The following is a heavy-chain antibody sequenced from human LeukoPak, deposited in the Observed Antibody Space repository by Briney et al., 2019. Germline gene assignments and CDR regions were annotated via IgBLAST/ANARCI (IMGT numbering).Heavy chain of an antibody. CDR1: GFTFSSYA. CDR2: ISGSGGST. Sequence: PGGSLRLSCAASGFTFSSYAMSWVRQAPGKGLEWVSAISGSGGSTYYADSVKGRFTISRDNSKNTLYLQMNSLRAEDTAVYYCAKSDYYGSGSSTYFDYWGQGTLVTVSS. J-gene: IGHJ4*02. D-gene: IGHD3-10*01. CDR3: AKSDYYGSGSSTYFDY. V-gene: IGHV3-23*01.